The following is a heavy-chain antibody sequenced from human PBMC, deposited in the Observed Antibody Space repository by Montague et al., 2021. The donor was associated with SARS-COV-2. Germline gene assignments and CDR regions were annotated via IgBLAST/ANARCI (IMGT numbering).Heavy chain of an antibody. D-gene: IGHD3-16*01. V-gene: IGHV3-23*01. Sequence: SLRLSCAASVFAFNNFAMTWVRQAPGKGLEWVSSIFGSAAGTYYADSVKGRFTISRDNSKNTLYLQMNSLKGEDTAKYYCAKQPGEGAVVYWYFDLWGRGTVVSVSA. CDR2: IFGSAAGT. CDR1: VFAFNNFA. CDR3: AKQPGEGAVVYWYFDL. J-gene: IGHJ2*01.